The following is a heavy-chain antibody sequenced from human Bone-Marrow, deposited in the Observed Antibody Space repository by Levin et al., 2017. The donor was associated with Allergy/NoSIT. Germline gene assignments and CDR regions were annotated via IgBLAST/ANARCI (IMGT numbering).Heavy chain of an antibody. CDR2: MFSGGTT. CDR3: ARGLLDTTKVIRSYYFDY. J-gene: IGHJ4*02. V-gene: IGHV3-66*01. Sequence: GGSLRLSCAASGLTVSYYYMNWVRQAPGKGLEWVAVMFSGGTTYYADSVKGRFTISRDNSKNTLDLQMNSLRAEDTAVYYCARGLLDTTKVIRSYYFDYWGQGVLVTVSS. D-gene: IGHD5-18*01. CDR1: GLTVSYYY.